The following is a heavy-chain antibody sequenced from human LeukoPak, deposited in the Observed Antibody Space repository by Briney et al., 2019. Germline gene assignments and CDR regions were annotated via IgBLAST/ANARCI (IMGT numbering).Heavy chain of an antibody. J-gene: IGHJ6*03. CDR2: IRDDGSNK. V-gene: IGHV3-30*02. CDR3: ASGSYGSGFYYFYYMDV. D-gene: IGHD3-10*01. CDR1: GFTFSSYG. Sequence: GGSLRLSCAASGFTFSSYGMHWVRQAPGKGLEWVAFIRDDGSNKYYADSVKGRFTISRDNSKNTLYLQMNSLRAEDTAVYYCASGSYGSGFYYFYYMDVWGKGTTVTVSS.